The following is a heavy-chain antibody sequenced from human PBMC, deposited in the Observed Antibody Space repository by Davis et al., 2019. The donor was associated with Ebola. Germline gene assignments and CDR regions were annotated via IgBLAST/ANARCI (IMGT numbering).Heavy chain of an antibody. D-gene: IGHD1-14*01. Sequence: GSLRLSCTVSGGSISSGGYYWSWIRQPPGKGLEWIGEINHSGSTNYNPSLKSRVTISVDTSKNQFSLKLSSVTAADTAVYYCARVIPPDNWFDPWGQGTLVTVSS. CDR2: INHSGST. CDR1: GGSISSGGYY. J-gene: IGHJ5*02. V-gene: IGHV4-39*07. CDR3: ARVIPPDNWFDP.